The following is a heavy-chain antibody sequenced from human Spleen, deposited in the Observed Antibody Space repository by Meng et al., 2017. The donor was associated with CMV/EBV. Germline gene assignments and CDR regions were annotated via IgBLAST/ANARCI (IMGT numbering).Heavy chain of an antibody. J-gene: IGHJ5*02. Sequence: QVQWQQSAPGLVTPSQTLSLTCTVSGGSISSYYWSWIRQPAGKGLEWIGYIYYSGSTYYNPSLKSRVTISVDTSKNQFSLKLSSVTAADTAVYYCARVVPAARFDPWGQGTLVTVSS. V-gene: IGHV4-59*06. CDR1: GGSISSYY. D-gene: IGHD2-2*01. CDR2: IYYSGST. CDR3: ARVVPAARFDP.